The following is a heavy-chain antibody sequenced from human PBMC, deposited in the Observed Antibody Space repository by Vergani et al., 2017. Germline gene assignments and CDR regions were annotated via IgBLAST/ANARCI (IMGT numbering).Heavy chain of an antibody. CDR1: GFTFSDYG. D-gene: IGHD1-1*01. CDR3: ARDFLTRVTTLDYYYMGV. CDR2: ISYDGNKK. J-gene: IGHJ6*03. V-gene: IGHV3-30*03. Sequence: VQLVESGGGLVQPGRSLRLSCAASGFTFSDYGVHWVRQAPGKGLEWVSVISYDGNKKNYADSVKGRFTISRDNSKNTLYLEMNALRAEDTAVYYCARDFLTRVTTLDYYYMGVWGKGTTVTVSS.